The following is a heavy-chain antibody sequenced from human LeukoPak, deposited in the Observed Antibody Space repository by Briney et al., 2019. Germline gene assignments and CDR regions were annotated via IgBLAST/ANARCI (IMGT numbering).Heavy chain of an antibody. CDR2: IKQDGSEK. CDR3: ARLVGRQQPPPQGAFDI. Sequence: PGGSLRLSCAASGFTFSSYWMSWVRQAPGKGLEWVANIKQDGSEKYYVDSVKGRFTISRDNAKNSLYLQMNSLRAEDTAVYYCARLVGRQQPPPQGAFDIWGQGTMVTVSS. CDR1: GFTFSSYW. D-gene: IGHD6-13*01. V-gene: IGHV3-7*01. J-gene: IGHJ3*02.